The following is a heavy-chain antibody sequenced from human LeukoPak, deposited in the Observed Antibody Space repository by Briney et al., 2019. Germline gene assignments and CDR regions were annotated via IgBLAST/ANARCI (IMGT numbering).Heavy chain of an antibody. D-gene: IGHD2-15*01. CDR1: GFSFSYYW. CDR3: AKGGVVGTRYYFDS. V-gene: IGHV3-7*01. Sequence: GGSLRLSCAASGFSFSYYWMSWVRQAPGKGLEWVANTKEDGSGSSYVDSVKGRFTISRDNAKNSLYLQMNSLRAEDTAVYYCAKGGVVGTRYYFDSWGQGTLVTVSS. J-gene: IGHJ4*02. CDR2: TKEDGSGS.